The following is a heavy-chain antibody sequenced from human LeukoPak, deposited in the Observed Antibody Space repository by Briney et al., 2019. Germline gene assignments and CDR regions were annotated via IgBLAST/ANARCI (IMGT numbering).Heavy chain of an antibody. D-gene: IGHD6-19*01. Sequence: GGSLRLSCAASGFTFSSYGMHWVRQAPGKGLEWVAFIRYDGSNKYYADSVKGRFTISRDNSKNTLYLQMNSLRAEDTAVYYCVRPPSMYSSGWYDYWGQGTLVTVSS. CDR3: VRPPSMYSSGWYDY. J-gene: IGHJ4*02. V-gene: IGHV3-30*02. CDR2: IRYDGSNK. CDR1: GFTFSSYG.